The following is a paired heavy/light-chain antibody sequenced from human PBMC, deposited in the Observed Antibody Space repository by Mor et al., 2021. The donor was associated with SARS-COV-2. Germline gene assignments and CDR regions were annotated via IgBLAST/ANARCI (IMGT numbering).Light chain of an antibody. V-gene: IGKV3-20*01. Sequence: EIVLTQSPGTLSLSPGDRATLSCRAGQTVANNHLAWYQQKPGQAPRLLIFGNSSRPLGVPDRFSGNGSGTEFTLTVSRLEPDDFALYFCQQYGDSPWTFGRGTRVDI. CDR2: GNS. CDR3: QQYGDSPWT. J-gene: IGKJ1*01. CDR1: QTVANNH.
Heavy chain of an antibody. J-gene: IGHJ3*01. CDR2: VYQTGRT. CDR1: GGPIQNSHW. D-gene: IGHD3-10*01. V-gene: IGHV4-4*02. CDR3: SMKGRLPTKLRFVEHFSGGPFYV. Sequence: QVQLRESGPGLVTPSGTLSLTCAISGGPIQNSHWWSWLRQSPEKGLEWIGDVYQTGRTHYNPSLGSRVTISADKSQNQISLRLTSVTAADTAVYFCSMKGRLPTKLRFVEHFSGGPFYVWGPGTVVTVSS.